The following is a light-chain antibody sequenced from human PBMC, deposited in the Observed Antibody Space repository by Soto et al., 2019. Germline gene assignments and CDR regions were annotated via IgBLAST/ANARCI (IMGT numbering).Light chain of an antibody. CDR2: GAS. V-gene: IGKV3D-15*01. CDR3: QQYSVWPLT. CDR1: QSVSNN. Sequence: EIVLTQSPATLSVSPGERAALSCRASQSVSNNLAWYQQKPGQPPRLLIFGASTRATGIPARFSGSGSEAEFALTISTLPSEDFAVYNCQQYSVWPLTFGGGTKVEIK. J-gene: IGKJ4*01.